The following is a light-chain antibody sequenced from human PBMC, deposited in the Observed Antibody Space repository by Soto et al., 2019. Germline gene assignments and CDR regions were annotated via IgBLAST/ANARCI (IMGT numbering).Light chain of an antibody. CDR3: SSYTSSSTRV. CDR1: ISDVGGYNY. J-gene: IGLJ1*01. Sequence: QSALTQPASVSGSPGQSITISCTGTISDVGGYNYVSWYQQHPGKAPKLMIYEVSNRPSGVSNRFSGSKSGNTASLTISGLQAEDEADYYCSSYTSSSTRVFGTGTKLTVL. CDR2: EVS. V-gene: IGLV2-14*01.